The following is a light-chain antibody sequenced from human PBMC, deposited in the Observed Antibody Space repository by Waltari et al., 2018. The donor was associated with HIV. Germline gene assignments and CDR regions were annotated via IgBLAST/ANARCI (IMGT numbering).Light chain of an antibody. J-gene: IGLJ2*01. V-gene: IGLV2-8*01. CDR1: DNDINDYNY. CDR2: AVT. CDR3: SSFAGTNKL. Sequence: QSALTQPPSASGSPGQSVNISCTGGDNDINDYNYVSWYQQHSDKPPKLIIFAVTKRPSGVPDRFSGSKSGNTASLFVSGLQPEDEATYFCSSFAGTNKLFGGGTKLPVL.